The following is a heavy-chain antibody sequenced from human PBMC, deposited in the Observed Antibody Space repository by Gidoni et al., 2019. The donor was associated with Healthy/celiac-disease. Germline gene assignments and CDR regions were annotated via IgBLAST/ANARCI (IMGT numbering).Heavy chain of an antibody. Sequence: QVQLVQSGAEVKKPGASVKVSCKASGYTFTGYAMHWVRQAPGKRLEWMGWSNAGNGNTKYSQKFQGRVTITRDTSASTAYMELSSLRSEDTAVYYCARDGAPLVTTIYGMDVWGQGTTVTVSS. J-gene: IGHJ6*02. V-gene: IGHV1-3*01. CDR2: SNAGNGNT. CDR1: GYTFTGYA. D-gene: IGHD3-9*01. CDR3: ARDGAPLVTTIYGMDV.